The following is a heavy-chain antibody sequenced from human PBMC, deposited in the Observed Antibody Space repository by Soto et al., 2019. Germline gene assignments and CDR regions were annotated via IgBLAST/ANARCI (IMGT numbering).Heavy chain of an antibody. CDR3: AKGGSAGSHTTYGMDV. D-gene: IGHD3-10*01. CDR2: ISGSGGST. J-gene: IGHJ6*02. V-gene: IGHV3-23*01. Sequence: PGGSLRLSCAASGFTFSSYAMSWVRQAPGKGLEWVSAISGSGGSTYYADSVKGRFTISRDNSKNTLYLQMNSLRAEDTAVYYCAKGGSAGSHTTYGMDVWGQGTTVTAP. CDR1: GFTFSSYA.